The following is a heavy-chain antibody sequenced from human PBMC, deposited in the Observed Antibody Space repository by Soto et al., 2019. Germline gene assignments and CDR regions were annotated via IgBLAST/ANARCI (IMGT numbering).Heavy chain of an antibody. V-gene: IGHV4-34*01. CDR2: INHIGST. Sequence: QVQLQQWGAGLLKPSETLSLTCAVYGGSFSGYYWSWIRQPPGKGLEWIGEINHIGSTNYNPYLMSRVTISVDSSNTQFSLKLSSVTAAYTAVYYCARVRGAYWYYFDYWGQGTLVTVSS. D-gene: IGHD3-10*01. CDR3: ARVRGAYWYYFDY. J-gene: IGHJ4*02. CDR1: GGSFSGYY.